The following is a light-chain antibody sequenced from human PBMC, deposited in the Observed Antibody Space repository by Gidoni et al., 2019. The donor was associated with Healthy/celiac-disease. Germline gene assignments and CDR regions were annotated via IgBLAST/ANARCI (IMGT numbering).Light chain of an antibody. CDR3: QQRSNWPPFT. J-gene: IGKJ3*01. CDR2: DAS. V-gene: IGKV3-11*01. CDR1: QSLSSY. Sequence: IVLTQSPATLSLSPGQSATLPCRASQSLSSYLAWYQQKPGQDPRLLIYDASNRSTGSPARSSGSGSGTDFTLTISSLEPEDFAVYYCQQRSNWPPFTFXPXTKVDIK.